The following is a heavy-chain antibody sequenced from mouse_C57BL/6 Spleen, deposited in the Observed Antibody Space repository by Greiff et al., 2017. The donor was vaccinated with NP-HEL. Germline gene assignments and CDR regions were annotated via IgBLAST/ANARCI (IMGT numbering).Heavy chain of an antibody. J-gene: IGHJ4*01. D-gene: IGHD2-5*01. V-gene: IGHV5-4*01. Sequence: EVHLVESGGGLVKPGGSLKLSCAASGFTFSSYAMSWVRQTPEKRLEWVATISDGGSYTYYPDNVKGRFTISRDNAKNNLYLQMSHLKSEDTAMYYCATYYSNYGAMDYWGQGTSVTVSS. CDR3: ATYYSNYGAMDY. CDR1: GFTFSSYA. CDR2: ISDGGSYT.